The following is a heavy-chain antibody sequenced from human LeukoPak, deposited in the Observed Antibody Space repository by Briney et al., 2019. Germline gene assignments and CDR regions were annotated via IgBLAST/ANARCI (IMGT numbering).Heavy chain of an antibody. J-gene: IGHJ4*02. CDR3: ARDLRGVAASIYFDY. Sequence: GGSLRLSCAASGFTFSSYGMHWVRQAPGKGLEWVAVISYDGSNKYYADSVKGRFTISRDNSKNTLYLQMNSLRAEDTAVYYCARDLRGVAASIYFDYWGQGTLVTVSS. D-gene: IGHD2-15*01. V-gene: IGHV3-30*03. CDR2: ISYDGSNK. CDR1: GFTFSSYG.